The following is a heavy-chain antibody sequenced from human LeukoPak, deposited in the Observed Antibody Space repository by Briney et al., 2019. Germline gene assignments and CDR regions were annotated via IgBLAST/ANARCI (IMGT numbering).Heavy chain of an antibody. J-gene: IGHJ2*01. V-gene: IGHV3-48*01. CDR3: ARDRLRTWYLDL. CDR2: VSGSGGTI. D-gene: IGHD2-8*01. CDR1: GFTLSGYS. Sequence: PGGSLGLSCAASGFTLSGYSLNWVRQAPGKGLEWISYVSGSGGTIYYADSVMGRFTISRDNAKNSPYLQMNSLRAEDTAVYYCARDRLRTWYLDLWGRGTLVTVSS.